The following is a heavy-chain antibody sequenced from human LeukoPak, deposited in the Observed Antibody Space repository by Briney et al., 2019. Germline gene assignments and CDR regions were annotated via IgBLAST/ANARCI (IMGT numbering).Heavy chain of an antibody. D-gene: IGHD3-10*01. Sequence: GASVKVSCKASRYTFTSYAMNGVRQAPGQGLEWMGWNNTNTGNPTYAQGFTGRLVVPGDTSVSTAYLQISSLKAEDTAVYYCAGSFGYWGQGTLVTVSS. J-gene: IGHJ4*02. V-gene: IGHV7-4-1*02. CDR1: RYTFTSYA. CDR2: NNTNTGNP. CDR3: AGSFGY.